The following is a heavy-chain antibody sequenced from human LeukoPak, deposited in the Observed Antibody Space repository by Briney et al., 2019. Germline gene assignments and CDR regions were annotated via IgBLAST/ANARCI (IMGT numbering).Heavy chain of an antibody. D-gene: IGHD2-2*01. J-gene: IGHJ5*02. CDR3: ARGSGIVVVPAPDWFDP. CDR1: GGSISSYY. V-gene: IGHV4-59*01. Sequence: PSETLSLTCTVSGGSISSYYWSWIRQPPGKGLEWIGYIYYSGSTNYNPSLKSRVTISVDTSKNQFSLKLSSVTAADTAVYYCARGSGIVVVPAPDWFDPWGQGTLVTVSS. CDR2: IYYSGST.